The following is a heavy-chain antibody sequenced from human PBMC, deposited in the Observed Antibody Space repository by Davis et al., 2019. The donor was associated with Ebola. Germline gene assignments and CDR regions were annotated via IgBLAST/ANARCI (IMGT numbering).Heavy chain of an antibody. CDR2: ISSSSLTT. J-gene: IGHJ3*02. Sequence: GESLKISCVASGFTFSSYTMNWVRQAPGKGLEWLSYISSSSLTTYSADSVKGRFTVSRDNSKNTLYLQMNSLRAEDTAVYYCAKRAMGRLLDAFDIWGQGTMVTVSS. CDR1: GFTFSSYT. D-gene: IGHD2-15*01. V-gene: IGHV3-48*01. CDR3: AKRAMGRLLDAFDI.